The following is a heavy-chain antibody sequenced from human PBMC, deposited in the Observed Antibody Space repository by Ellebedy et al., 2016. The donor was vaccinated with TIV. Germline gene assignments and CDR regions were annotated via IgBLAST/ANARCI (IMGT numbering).Heavy chain of an antibody. D-gene: IGHD6-19*01. Sequence: PGGSLRLSCAASGFTFSTYGMHRVRQAPGKGLEWVAAISRDGSEIYYADAVKGRVTISRDNSKNTVYLQMNSLRAEDTAVYYCARPSVESSGQGMDVWGQGTKVTVSS. V-gene: IGHV3-30*19. J-gene: IGHJ6*02. CDR3: ARPSVESSGQGMDV. CDR2: ISRDGSEI. CDR1: GFTFSTYG.